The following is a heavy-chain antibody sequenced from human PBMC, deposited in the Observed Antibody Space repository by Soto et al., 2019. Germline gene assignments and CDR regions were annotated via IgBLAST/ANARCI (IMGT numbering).Heavy chain of an antibody. D-gene: IGHD5-18*01. Sequence: GGSLRLSCAASGFTFSSYAMSWVRQAPGKGLEWVSAISGSGGSTYYADSVKGRFTISRDNSKNTLYLQMNSLRAEDTAVYYCAKVPDTAMVTDGFLGAYYFDYWGQGTLVTVSS. V-gene: IGHV3-23*01. J-gene: IGHJ4*02. CDR2: ISGSGGST. CDR3: AKVPDTAMVTDGFLGAYYFDY. CDR1: GFTFSSYA.